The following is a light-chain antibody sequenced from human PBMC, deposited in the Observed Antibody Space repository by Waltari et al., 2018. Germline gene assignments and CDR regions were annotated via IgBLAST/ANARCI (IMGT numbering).Light chain of an antibody. V-gene: IGKV1-12*01. CDR3: QQASGLPWT. J-gene: IGKJ1*01. Sequence: DIQMTQSPSSVSASVGDRVTITCRASQDISNWLAWYQQKSGKAPKLLIHTVSTLQIGVPPRFSGSGSGTDFTLTIRSLQPEDFATYFCQQASGLPWTFGQGTKVEIK. CDR1: QDISNW. CDR2: TVS.